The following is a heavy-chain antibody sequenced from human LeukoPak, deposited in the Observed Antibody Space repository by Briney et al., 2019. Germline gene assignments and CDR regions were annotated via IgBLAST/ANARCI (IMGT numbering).Heavy chain of an antibody. CDR2: IHYSGST. CDR3: AREQYCTKGVCGAVDY. CDR1: GGSISNYY. D-gene: IGHD2-8*01. V-gene: IGHV4-59*01. Sequence: SETLSLTCTVSGGSISNYYWSWVRQPPGKGLEWIGYIHYSGSTNYNPSLKSRVTISIDTSKNQFSLKLSSVTAADTAVYFCAREQYCTKGVCGAVDYWGQGTLVTVSS. J-gene: IGHJ4*02.